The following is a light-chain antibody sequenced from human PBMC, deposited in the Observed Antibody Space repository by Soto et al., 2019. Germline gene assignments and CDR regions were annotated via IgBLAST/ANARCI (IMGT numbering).Light chain of an antibody. CDR3: QQYDNLPRNT. J-gene: IGKJ2*01. V-gene: IGKV1-33*01. CDR2: DTS. CDR1: QDISKY. Sequence: DFPMTQSPSSLSASVGDRVTITCQASQDISKYLNWYQQKPGKAPKLLIYDTSNLETGVPSRFSGSGSGTHFTFTISSLQPEDTAIYYCQQYDNLPRNTFGQGTKLEIK.